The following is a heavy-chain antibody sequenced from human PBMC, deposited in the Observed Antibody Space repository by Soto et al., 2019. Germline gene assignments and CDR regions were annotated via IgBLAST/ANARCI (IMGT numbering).Heavy chain of an antibody. Sequence: ASVKVSCKASGYTFTGYYIHWVRQAPGQGLEWMGWINPYSGATNYAQKFQGRVTMTGVTSISTAYMDLSRLRSDDTAVYYCARDSLKYAGSSSYFCGMDVWGHGTTVTVSS. CDR1: GYTFTGYY. CDR3: ARDSLKYAGSSSYFCGMDV. V-gene: IGHV1-2*02. D-gene: IGHD6-6*01. CDR2: INPYSGAT. J-gene: IGHJ6*02.